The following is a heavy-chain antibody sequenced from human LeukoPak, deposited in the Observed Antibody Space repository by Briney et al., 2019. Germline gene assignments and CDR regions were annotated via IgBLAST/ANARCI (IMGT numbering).Heavy chain of an antibody. CDR1: GGSFSGYY. Sequence: PSETLSLTCAVYGGSFSGYYWSWIRQPPGKGLEWIGEINHSGSTNYNPSLKSRVTISVDTSKNQFSLKLSSVTAADTAVYYCARVVRGQPWLRVSVKNYFDYWGQGTLVTVSS. V-gene: IGHV4-34*01. CDR2: INHSGST. CDR3: ARVVRGQPWLRVSVKNYFDY. D-gene: IGHD5-18*01. J-gene: IGHJ4*02.